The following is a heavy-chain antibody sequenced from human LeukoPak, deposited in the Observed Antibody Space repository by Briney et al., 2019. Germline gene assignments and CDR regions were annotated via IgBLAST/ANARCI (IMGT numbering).Heavy chain of an antibody. J-gene: IGHJ4*02. CDR2: IKQDGSEK. V-gene: IGHV3-7*01. CDR1: GFTFSSYW. Sequence: GGSLRLSCAASGFTFSSYWMSWVRQAPGKGLEGVANIKQDGSEKYYVDSVKGRFTISRDNAKNSLYLQMNSLRAEDTAVYYCARVQFGYSSYYFDYWGQGTLVTVSS. D-gene: IGHD3-22*01. CDR3: ARVQFGYSSYYFDY.